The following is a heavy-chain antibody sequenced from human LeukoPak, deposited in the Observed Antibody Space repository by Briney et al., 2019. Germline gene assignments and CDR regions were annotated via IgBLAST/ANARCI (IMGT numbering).Heavy chain of an antibody. J-gene: IGHJ4*02. V-gene: IGHV3-49*03. CDR2: ISSKAYGGTT. CDR3: TRDGVVVAAPSGY. Sequence: PGGSLRLSCTAPGFTFGDYAMSWFRQAPGKGLGWVGFISSKAYGGTTEYAASVKGRFTISRDDSKSIAYLQMNSLKTEDTAVYYCTRDGVVVAAPSGYWGQGTLVTVSS. D-gene: IGHD2-15*01. CDR1: GFTFGDYA.